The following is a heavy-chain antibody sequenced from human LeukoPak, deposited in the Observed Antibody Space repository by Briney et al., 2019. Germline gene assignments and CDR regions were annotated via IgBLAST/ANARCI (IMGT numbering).Heavy chain of an antibody. V-gene: IGHV4-31*03. CDR3: ARRNYYYYGMDV. Sequence: SETLSLTCTVSGGPISSGGYYWSWIRQHPGKGLEWIGYIYYSGSTYYNPSLKSRVTISVDTSKNQFSLKLSSVTAADTAVYYCARRNYYYYGMDVWGQGTTVTVSS. CDR2: IYYSGST. CDR1: GGPISSGGYY. J-gene: IGHJ6*02.